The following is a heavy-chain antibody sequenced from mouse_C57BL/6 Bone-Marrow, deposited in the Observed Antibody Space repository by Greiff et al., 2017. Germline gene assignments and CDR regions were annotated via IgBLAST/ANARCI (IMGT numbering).Heavy chain of an antibody. CDR1: GYTFTSYW. V-gene: IGHV1-50*01. J-gene: IGHJ3*01. D-gene: IGHD2-3*01. CDR2: IDPSDSYT. Sequence: QVQLQQPGAELVKPGASVKLSCKASGYTFTSYWMQWVKQRPGQGLEWIGEIDPSDSYTNYNQKFKGKATLTEDTSSSTAYMQLSSLTSEDSAVYYCARGWRPWFAYWGQGTLVTVSA. CDR3: ARGWRPWFAY.